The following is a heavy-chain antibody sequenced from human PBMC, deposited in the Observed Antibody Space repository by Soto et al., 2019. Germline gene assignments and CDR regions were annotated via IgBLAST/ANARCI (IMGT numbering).Heavy chain of an antibody. CDR2: ISAYNGNT. CDR3: ARDRGAGWFVP. D-gene: IGHD3-10*01. V-gene: IGHV1-18*01. CDR1: GYTITSHG. Sequence: ASVKDPCKASGYTITSHGSRWVRQTPGQGLEWMGWISAYNGNTNYAQKLQGRVTMTTDTSTSTAYMELRSLRSDDTAVYYCARDRGAGWFVPWGRGTLVTFSS. J-gene: IGHJ5*02.